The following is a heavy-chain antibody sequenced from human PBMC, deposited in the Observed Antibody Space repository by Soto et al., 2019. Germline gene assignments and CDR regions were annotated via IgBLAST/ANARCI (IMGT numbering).Heavy chain of an antibody. CDR2: IYPGDSDI. CDR1: GYSFTSYW. D-gene: IGHD3-22*01. CDR3: ARQAIIVRNYYGMDV. Sequence: GESLKISCKGSGYSFTSYWIGWVRQMPGKGLEWMGIIYPGDSDIRYSPSFQGQVTISADKSISTAYLQWSSLKASDTAMYYCARQAIIVRNYYGMDVWGQGTTVTVSS. V-gene: IGHV5-51*01. J-gene: IGHJ6*02.